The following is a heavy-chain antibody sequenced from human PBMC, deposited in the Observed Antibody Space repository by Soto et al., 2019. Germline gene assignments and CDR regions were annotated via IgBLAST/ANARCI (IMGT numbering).Heavy chain of an antibody. J-gene: IGHJ4*02. CDR3: ARGTRDQHPLGRVVAAYYFDY. V-gene: IGHV4-31*03. D-gene: IGHD2-15*01. CDR1: GGSISSGGYY. CDR2: IYYSGST. Sequence: QVQLQESGPGLVKPSQTLSLTCTVSGGSISSGGYYWSWIRQHPGKGLEWIGYIYYSGSTYYNPSLKSRVTISVDTSKNQFSLKLSSVTAADTAVYYCARGTRDQHPLGRVVAAYYFDYWGQGTLVTVSS.